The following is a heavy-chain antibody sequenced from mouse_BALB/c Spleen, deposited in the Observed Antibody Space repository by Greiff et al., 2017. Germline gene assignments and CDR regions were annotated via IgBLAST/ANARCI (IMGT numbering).Heavy chain of an antibody. V-gene: IGHV5-6-2*01. D-gene: IGHD2-14*01. CDR2: INSNGGST. CDR1: GFTFSSYY. J-gene: IGHJ1*01. CDR3: ARQGYRYDPSYWYFDV. Sequence: EVQLVQSGGGLVKLGGSLKLSCAASGFTFSSYYMSWVRQTPEKRLELVAAINSNGGSTYYPDTVKGRFTLSRDNATNTLYLQMSSLKSEDTALYYCARQGYRYDPSYWYFDVWGAGTTVTVSS.